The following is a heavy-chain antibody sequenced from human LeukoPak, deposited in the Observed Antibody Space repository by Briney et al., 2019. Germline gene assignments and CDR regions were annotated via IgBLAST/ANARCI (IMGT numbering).Heavy chain of an antibody. Sequence: PGGSLRLSCAASGFTFSSYAMSWVRQAPGKGLEWVSAISGSGGSTYYADSVKGRFTISRDNSKNTLYLQMNSLRAEDTAVYYCAVSYGSGSYSVGYYFDYWGQGTLATVSS. CDR1: GFTFSSYA. D-gene: IGHD3-10*01. J-gene: IGHJ4*02. CDR2: ISGSGGST. CDR3: AVSYGSGSYSVGYYFDY. V-gene: IGHV3-23*01.